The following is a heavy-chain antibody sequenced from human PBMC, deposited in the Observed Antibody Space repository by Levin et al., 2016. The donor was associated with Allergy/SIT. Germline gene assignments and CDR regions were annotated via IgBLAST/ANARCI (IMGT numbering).Heavy chain of an antibody. CDR2: IYYSGST. V-gene: IGHV4-59*08. Sequence: SETLSLTCTVSGGSISSYYWSWIRQPPGKGLEWIGHIYYSGSTNYNPSLKSRVTISVDPSKNQFSLKLSSVTAADTAVYYCAKLAVGTTGYFDYWGQGTLVTVS. CDR3: AKLAVGTTGYFDY. CDR1: GGSISSYY. J-gene: IGHJ4*02. D-gene: IGHD1-26*01.